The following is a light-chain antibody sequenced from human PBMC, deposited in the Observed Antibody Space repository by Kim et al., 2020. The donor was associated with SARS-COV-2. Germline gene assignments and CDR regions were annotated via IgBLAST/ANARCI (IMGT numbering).Light chain of an antibody. V-gene: IGLV2-11*01. CDR2: DVS. CDR1: SSDVGGYNY. J-gene: IGLJ2*01. CDR3: CSYAGSYTVV. Sequence: QSVLTQPRSVSGSPGQSVTISCTGTSSDVGGYNYVSWYQQPPGKAPKLMIYDVSKRPSGVPDRFSGSKSGNTASLTISGLQAEDEADYYCCSYAGSYTVVFGGGTQLTVL.